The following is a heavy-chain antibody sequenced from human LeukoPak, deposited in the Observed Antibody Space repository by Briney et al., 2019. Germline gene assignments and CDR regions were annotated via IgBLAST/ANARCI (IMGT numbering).Heavy chain of an antibody. J-gene: IGHJ6*02. D-gene: IGHD6-6*01. CDR2: IDSSSGGWT. CDR3: VKDPYSSSSGGPYAMDV. Sequence: PGGSLRLSCAASGFTFSSHSMNWVRQAPGKGLEWVSSIDSSSGGWTYYADSVKGRFTISRDNSKNTLYLQMNSLRAEDTAVYYCVKDPYSSSSGGPYAMDVWGQGTTVTVSS. CDR1: GFTFSSHS. V-gene: IGHV3-23*01.